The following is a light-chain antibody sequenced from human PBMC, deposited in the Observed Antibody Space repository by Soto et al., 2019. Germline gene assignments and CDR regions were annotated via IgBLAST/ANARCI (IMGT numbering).Light chain of an antibody. CDR1: QGIASY. J-gene: IGKJ4*01. Sequence: DIQMTQSPSSVSASVGDRVTITCRASQGIASYLAWYQQKPGKAPNLLIYAASNLQTGVPSRFSGSGSRTDFTLTISSLQPEDCATYYCQQATSFPLTFGGGTRVEIK. CDR2: AAS. V-gene: IGKV1-12*01. CDR3: QQATSFPLT.